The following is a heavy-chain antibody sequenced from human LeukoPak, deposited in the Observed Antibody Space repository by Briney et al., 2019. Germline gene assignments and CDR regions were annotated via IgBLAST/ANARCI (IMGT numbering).Heavy chain of an antibody. CDR2: ISYDGSNK. D-gene: IGHD2-15*01. CDR1: GFTFSSYA. J-gene: IGHJ2*01. V-gene: IGHV3-30-3*01. CDR3: AKDRGGYCSGGSCYSYWYFDL. Sequence: PGGSLRLSCAASGFTFSSYAMHWVRQAPGKGLEWVAVISYDGSNKYYADSVKGRFTISRDNAKNSLYLQMNSLRAEDTAVYYCAKDRGGYCSGGSCYSYWYFDLWGRGTLVTVSS.